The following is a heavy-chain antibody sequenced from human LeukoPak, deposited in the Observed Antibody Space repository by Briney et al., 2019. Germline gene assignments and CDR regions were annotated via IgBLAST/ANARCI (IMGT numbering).Heavy chain of an antibody. V-gene: IGHV3-23*01. CDR3: AKETGYSRGWYDY. CDR1: GFTFSSYA. J-gene: IGHJ4*02. CDR2: MSGSGGGT. D-gene: IGHD6-19*01. Sequence: PGGSLRLSCAASGFTFSSYAMSWVRQAPGKGLEWVSAMSGSGGGTYYADSVKGRFTISRDNSKNTLYLQMNSLRAEDTAVYYCAKETGYSRGWYDYWGQGTLVTVSS.